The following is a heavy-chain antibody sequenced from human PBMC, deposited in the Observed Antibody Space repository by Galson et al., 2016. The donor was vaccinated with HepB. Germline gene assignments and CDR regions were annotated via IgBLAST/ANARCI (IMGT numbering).Heavy chain of an antibody. V-gene: IGHV1-3*01. Sequence: SVKVSCKASGYSFTTYFLHWVRQAPGQRLEWMGWINADSGDTKYSQKFQDRVTITSDTSARTAYMEVTSLRSEDTAVYYCARSMGELYFDYWGQGTLVTVSS. D-gene: IGHD3-16*01. CDR1: GYSFTTYF. J-gene: IGHJ4*01. CDR3: ARSMGELYFDY. CDR2: INADSGDT.